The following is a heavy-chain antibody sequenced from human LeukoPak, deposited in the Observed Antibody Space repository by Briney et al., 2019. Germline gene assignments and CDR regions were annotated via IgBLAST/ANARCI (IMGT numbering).Heavy chain of an antibody. J-gene: IGHJ3*02. D-gene: IGHD3-22*01. Sequence: ASVKVSCKASGYTFTTYYMHWVRQAPGQGLEWMGWINPNSGGTNYAQKFQGRVTMTRDTSISTAYMELSSLRSEDTAVYYCARTWYYYDSSGYSVDAFDIWGQGTMVTVSS. V-gene: IGHV1-2*02. CDR1: GYTFTTYY. CDR3: ARTWYYYDSSGYSVDAFDI. CDR2: INPNSGGT.